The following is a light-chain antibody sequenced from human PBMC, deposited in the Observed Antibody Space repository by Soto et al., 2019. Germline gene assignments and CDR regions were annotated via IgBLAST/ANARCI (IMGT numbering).Light chain of an antibody. Sequence: QSVLTQPASVSGSPGQSITISCTGTSSDVGGYNYVSWYQQHPGKAPKRMIYEVSNRPSGVSNRFSGSKSGNTASLTISGLQAEDEADYYCSSYTSSSTPYVFGTGTKLTVL. CDR1: SSDVGGYNY. J-gene: IGLJ1*01. CDR2: EVS. CDR3: SSYTSSSTPYV. V-gene: IGLV2-14*01.